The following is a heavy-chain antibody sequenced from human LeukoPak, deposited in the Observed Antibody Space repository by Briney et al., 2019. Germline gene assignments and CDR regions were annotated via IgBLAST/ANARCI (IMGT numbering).Heavy chain of an antibody. D-gene: IGHD6-19*01. CDR2: IFYTGTT. V-gene: IGHV4-59*12. CDR1: GGSISSYY. J-gene: IGHJ3*02. Sequence: SETLSLTCTVSGGSISSYYWSWIRQPPGKGLEWIGNIFYTGTTKYNHSLKSRVTISVDTSKNQFSLKLSSVTAADTAVYYCARAVDGSDAFDIWGQGTMVTVSS. CDR3: ARAVDGSDAFDI.